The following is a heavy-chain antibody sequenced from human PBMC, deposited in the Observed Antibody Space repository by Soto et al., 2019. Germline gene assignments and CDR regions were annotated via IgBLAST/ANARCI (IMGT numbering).Heavy chain of an antibody. CDR3: TAVREKYQLLVDY. V-gene: IGHV1-69*01. J-gene: IGHJ4*02. Sequence: QVQLVQSGAEVKKPGSSVKVSCKASGGTFSSYAISWVRQAPGQGLEWMGGIIPIFGTANYAQKFQGRVTITADESTSTDYMELSSLRSEDTDVYYCTAVREKYQLLVDYWGQGTLVTVYS. CDR2: IIPIFGTA. D-gene: IGHD2-2*01. CDR1: GGTFSSYA.